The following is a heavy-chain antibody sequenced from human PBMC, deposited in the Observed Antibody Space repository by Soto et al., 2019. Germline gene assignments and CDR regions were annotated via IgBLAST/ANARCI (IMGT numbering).Heavy chain of an antibody. Sequence: PGGSLRLSCAASGFTFSSYSMNWVRQAPGKGLEWVSSISSSSSYIYYADSVKGRFTISRDNAKNSLYLQMNSLRAEDTAVYYCARFSPTTNYYYHGMDVWGQGTTVTVSS. CDR1: GFTFSSYS. V-gene: IGHV3-21*01. D-gene: IGHD1-26*01. CDR2: ISSSSSYI. J-gene: IGHJ6*02. CDR3: ARFSPTTNYYYHGMDV.